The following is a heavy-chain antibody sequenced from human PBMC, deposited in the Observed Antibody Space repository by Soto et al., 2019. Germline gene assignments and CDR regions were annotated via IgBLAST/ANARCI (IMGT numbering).Heavy chain of an antibody. CDR2: IYYSGST. CDR3: ARGASVVATPHYFDY. CDR1: GGSISSYY. V-gene: IGHV4-59*01. D-gene: IGHD2-15*01. J-gene: IGHJ4*02. Sequence: QVPLQESGPGLVKSSETLSLTCSVSGGSISSYYWSWIRQPPGKGLEWIGYIYYSGSTNYNPSLNSRVTISIDTSKKQFSLKLSSVTAADTAVYYCARGASVVATPHYFDYWGQGTLVTVSS.